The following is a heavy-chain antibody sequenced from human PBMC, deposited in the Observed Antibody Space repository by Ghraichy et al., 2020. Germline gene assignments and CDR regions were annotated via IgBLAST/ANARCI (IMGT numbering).Heavy chain of an antibody. D-gene: IGHD3-22*01. Sequence: TLSLTCTFSGFSLSTSGMCVSWIRQPPGKALEWLARIDWDDDKYYSTSLKTRLTISKDTSKNQVVLTMTNMDPVDTATYYCARIRSRAHYYDTQGSYYFDYWGQGTLVTVSS. CDR2: IDWDDDK. J-gene: IGHJ4*02. CDR1: GFSLSTSGMC. V-gene: IGHV2-70*11. CDR3: ARIRSRAHYYDTQGSYYFDY.